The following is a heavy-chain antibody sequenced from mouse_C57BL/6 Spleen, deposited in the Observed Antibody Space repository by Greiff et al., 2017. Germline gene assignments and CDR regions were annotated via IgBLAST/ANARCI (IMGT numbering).Heavy chain of an antibody. J-gene: IGHJ4*01. CDR3: ARITTVVAPYAMDY. CDR2: LWRGGST. Sequence: QVQLQQSGPGLVQPSQSLSITCTVSGFSFTSYGVHWVRQSPGKGLEWLGVLWRGGSTDYNAAFISRLSISKDNSKCQVFFKMNSLQADDTAIYYCARITTVVAPYAMDYWGQGTSVTVSS. CDR1: GFSFTSYG. V-gene: IGHV2-2*01. D-gene: IGHD1-1*01.